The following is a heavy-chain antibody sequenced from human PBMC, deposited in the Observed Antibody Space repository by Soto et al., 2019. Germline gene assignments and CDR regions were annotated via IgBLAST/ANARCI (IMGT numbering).Heavy chain of an antibody. CDR2: IGDNNDIT. D-gene: IGHD3-16*01. J-gene: IGHJ4*02. Sequence: GGSLRLSCAASGFTFSSYAMSWVRQAPGKGLEWVSAIGDNNDITNYAESVKGRFTISRDNSKNTLYLQMNRLGAEDTAVYYCAKGFISFGYFEYWGQGT. CDR1: GFTFSSYA. V-gene: IGHV3-23*01. CDR3: AKGFISFGYFEY.